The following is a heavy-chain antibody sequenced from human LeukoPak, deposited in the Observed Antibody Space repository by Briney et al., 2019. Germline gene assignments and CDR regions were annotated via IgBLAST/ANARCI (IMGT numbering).Heavy chain of an antibody. D-gene: IGHD3-10*01. V-gene: IGHV3-33*06. Sequence: GGSLRLSSAASGFTFSSYGMHWVRQAPGKGLEWVAVIWYDGSNKYYADSVKGRFTISRDNSKNTLYLQMNSLRAEDTAVYYCAKGSGSLDYWGQGTLVTVSS. CDR2: IWYDGSNK. J-gene: IGHJ4*02. CDR1: GFTFSSYG. CDR3: AKGSGSLDY.